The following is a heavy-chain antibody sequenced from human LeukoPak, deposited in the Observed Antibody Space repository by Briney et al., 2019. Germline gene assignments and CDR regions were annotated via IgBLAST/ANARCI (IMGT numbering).Heavy chain of an antibody. CDR1: GDSISNNYW. J-gene: IGHJ4*02. V-gene: IGHV4-39*01. CDR3: ARGGSRLTTAGDLDY. Sequence: SGTLSLTCAVSGDSISNNYWWRWVRQPPGKGLEWIGSIYYSGTTYYNLSLKSRVTISVDTTRNQFSLRLSSVTAADTAVYYCARGGSRLTTAGDLDYWGQGTLVTVSS. D-gene: IGHD3-16*01. CDR2: IYYSGTT.